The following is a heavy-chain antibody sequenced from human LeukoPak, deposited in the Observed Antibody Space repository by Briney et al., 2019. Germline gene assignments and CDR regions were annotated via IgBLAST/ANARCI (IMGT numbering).Heavy chain of an antibody. V-gene: IGHV3-74*01. CDR1: GFTFSTYL. CDR3: ASNTAMGLGDY. CDR2: IHGDGIST. D-gene: IGHD5-18*01. J-gene: IGHJ4*02. Sequence: PGGSLRLSCAASGFTFSTYLMHWVRQAPGKGLVWVSRIHGDGISTTYADSVKGRFTISRDNAKNTLYLQMNSLRAEDTAVYCCASNTAMGLGDYWGQGTLVTVSS.